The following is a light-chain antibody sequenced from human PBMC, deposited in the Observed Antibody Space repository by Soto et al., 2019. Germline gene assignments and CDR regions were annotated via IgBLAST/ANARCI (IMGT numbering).Light chain of an antibody. V-gene: IGKV3-15*01. CDR1: QSVSSN. J-gene: IGKJ3*01. CDR2: GAS. Sequence: EIVMTQSPATLSVSPGERATLSCRASQSVSSNLAWYQQKPGQAPRLLIYGASTRATGIPARFSGSGSGTEFTLTISSLQSEDFAVYYCHQYYDYVPTFGPGTKVEIK. CDR3: HQYYDYVPT.